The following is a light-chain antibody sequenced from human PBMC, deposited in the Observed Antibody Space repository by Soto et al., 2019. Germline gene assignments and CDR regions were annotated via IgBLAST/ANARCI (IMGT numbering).Light chain of an antibody. V-gene: IGKV3-15*01. J-gene: IGKJ1*01. CDR3: QQYNNWPPWT. CDR1: QSVSSN. Sequence: EIVMTQSPATLSVSPGERATLSCRASQSVSSNLAWYQQKPGQAPRLLIYGASTRATGIPARFSGSGSGTVFTLTISSRQAEDFAVFYCQQYNNWPPWTFGQGTKVEIK. CDR2: GAS.